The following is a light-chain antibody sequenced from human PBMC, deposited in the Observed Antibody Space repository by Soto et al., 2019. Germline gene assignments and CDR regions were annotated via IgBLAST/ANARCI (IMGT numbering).Light chain of an antibody. CDR1: QSDSSN. V-gene: IGKV3-15*01. CDR2: GAS. J-gene: IGKJ2*02. Sequence: EIVMTQSPATLSVSPGERATLSCRASQSDSSNLAWYQQKPGQAPRLLIYGASTRATGIPARFSGSRSGTEFTLTISSLQSEDFAVYYCQQYNNWLPWTFGQGTNLEIK. CDR3: QQYNNWLPWT.